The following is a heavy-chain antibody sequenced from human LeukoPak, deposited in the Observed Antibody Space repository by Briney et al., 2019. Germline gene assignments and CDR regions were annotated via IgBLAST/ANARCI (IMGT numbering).Heavy chain of an antibody. CDR1: GFSISNYW. D-gene: IGHD3-10*01. V-gene: IGHV3-7*01. CDR3: AREADYGSGSYPTGFDP. Sequence: GGSLRLSCAASGFSISNYWMNWVRQAPGKGLEWVANIKQDGSEKNYVDSVKGRFTISRDNAKNSLILQMNSLRAEDTAVYYCAREADYGSGSYPTGFDPWGQGTLVTVSS. CDR2: IKQDGSEK. J-gene: IGHJ5*02.